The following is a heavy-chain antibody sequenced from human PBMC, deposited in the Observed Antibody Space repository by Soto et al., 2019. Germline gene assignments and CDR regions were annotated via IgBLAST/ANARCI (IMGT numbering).Heavy chain of an antibody. CDR3: ARDRSGYDYYYYYGMDV. Sequence: GSLRLSCAASGFTFSTYSMNWVRQSPGKGLEWISYIGGSGSRTYDADSVKGRFTISRDKAKNSLYLQMNSLRDEDTAVYFCARDRSGYDYYYYYGMDVWGQGTTVTVSS. CDR1: GFTFSTYS. J-gene: IGHJ6*02. D-gene: IGHD5-12*01. V-gene: IGHV3-48*02. CDR2: IGGSGSRT.